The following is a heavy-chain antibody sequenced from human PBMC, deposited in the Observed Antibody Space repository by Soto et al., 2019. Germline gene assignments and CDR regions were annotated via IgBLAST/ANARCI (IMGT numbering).Heavy chain of an antibody. J-gene: IGHJ6*02. Sequence: SQTLSLTCDISGDIVSSNNAAWNWIRHSPSRGLEWLGRTYYRSKWYNEYGASVKGRITFYPDTSKNQVSLQLNSVSPEDTAIYYCAREPNYYGMDVWGQGTTVTVSS. V-gene: IGHV6-1*01. CDR2: TYYRSKWYN. CDR3: AREPNYYGMDV. CDR1: GDIVSSNNAA.